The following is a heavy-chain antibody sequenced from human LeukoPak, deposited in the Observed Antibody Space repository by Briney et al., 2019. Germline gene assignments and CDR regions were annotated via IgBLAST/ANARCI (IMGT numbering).Heavy chain of an antibody. CDR3: ARATPSPDY. D-gene: IGHD4-23*01. V-gene: IGHV3-30*03. J-gene: IGHJ4*02. CDR1: GFTFSTYD. Sequence: GGSLRLSCAASGFTFSTYDMNWVRQAPGKGLEWVAVISYDGSNKYYADSVKGRFTISRDNSKNTLYLQMNSLRAEDTAVYYCARATPSPDYWGQGTLVTVSS. CDR2: ISYDGSNK.